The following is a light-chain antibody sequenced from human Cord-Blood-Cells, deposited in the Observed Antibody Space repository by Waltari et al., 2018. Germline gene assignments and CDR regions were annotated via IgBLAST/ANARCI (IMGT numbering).Light chain of an antibody. Sequence: NFMLTQPHSVSESPGKTVTNSCPRSSVRLASTYLSWYQHRPGSSPTTVIYEDNQRPSVVPDRFSGSIDSSSNSASLTISGLKTEDEADYYCHSYDSSNWVFGGGTKLTVL. CDR3: HSYDSSNWV. V-gene: IGLV6-57*01. CDR1: SVRLASTY. J-gene: IGLJ3*02. CDR2: EDN.